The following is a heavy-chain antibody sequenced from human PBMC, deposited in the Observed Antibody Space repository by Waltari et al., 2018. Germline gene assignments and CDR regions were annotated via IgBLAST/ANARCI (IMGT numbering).Heavy chain of an antibody. CDR3: AREYSGYDPLFDY. CDR1: GFTFSSYS. J-gene: IGHJ4*02. CDR2: ISSSSSYI. D-gene: IGHD5-12*01. Sequence: EVQLVESGGGLVKPGGSLRLSCAASGFTFSSYSMNWVRQAPGKGLEGVSSISSSSSYIYYADSVKGRFTISRDNAKNSLYLQMNSLRAEDTAVYYCAREYSGYDPLFDYWGQGTLVTVSS. V-gene: IGHV3-21*01.